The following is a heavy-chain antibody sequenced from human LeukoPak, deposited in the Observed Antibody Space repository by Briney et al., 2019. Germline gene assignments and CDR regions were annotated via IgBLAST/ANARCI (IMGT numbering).Heavy chain of an antibody. CDR2: IVPILGIA. CDR3: ARDQGDNSYGYYAIWYAFDV. V-gene: IGHV1-69*04. J-gene: IGHJ3*01. D-gene: IGHD5-18*01. Sequence: SVKVSCKASGYTFTSYGISWVRQAPGQGLEWMGRIVPILGIANYAQEFQGRLIITADKATSSAYMELGSLRSEDTAVYYCARDQGDNSYGYYAIWYAFDVWGQGTMVTVSS. CDR1: GYTFTSYG.